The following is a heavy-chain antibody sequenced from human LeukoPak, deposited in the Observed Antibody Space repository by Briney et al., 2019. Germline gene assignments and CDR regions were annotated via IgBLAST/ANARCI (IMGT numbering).Heavy chain of an antibody. D-gene: IGHD3-9*01. CDR2: ISGSGGST. V-gene: IGHV3-23*01. Sequence: PTGGSLRLSCAASGFTFTNNAVSWVRQAPGKGLEWVSTISGSGGSTYYADSVKGRFTISRDNSKNALYLQMNSLRAEDTAVYYCATGGFRYFGYWGQGTLVTVSS. J-gene: IGHJ4*02. CDR3: ATGGFRYFGY. CDR1: GFTFTNNA.